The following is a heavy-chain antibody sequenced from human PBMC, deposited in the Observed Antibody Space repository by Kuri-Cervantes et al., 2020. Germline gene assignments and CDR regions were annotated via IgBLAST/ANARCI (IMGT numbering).Heavy chain of an antibody. CDR3: ARAPNNWNYYLYYFDY. CDR1: GFTFSSYA. CDR2: ISYDGSNK. J-gene: IGHJ4*02. D-gene: IGHD1-7*01. Sequence: GGSLRLSCAASGFTFSSYAMYWVRQAPGKGLEWVAVISYDGSNKYYADSVKGRFTISRDNAKNSLYLQMNSLRAEDTAVYYCARAPNNWNYYLYYFDYWGQGTLVTVSS. V-gene: IGHV3-30-3*01.